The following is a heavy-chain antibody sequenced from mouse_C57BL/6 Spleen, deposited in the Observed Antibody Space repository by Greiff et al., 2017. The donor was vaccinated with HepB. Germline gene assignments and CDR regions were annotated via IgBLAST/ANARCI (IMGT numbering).Heavy chain of an antibody. Sequence: EVQVVESGGGLVKPGGSLKLSCAASGFTFSSYTMSWVRQTPEKRLEWVATISGGGGNTYYPDSVKGRFTISRDNAKNTLYLQMSSLRSEDTALYYCARHKTGTFDYWGQGTTLTVSS. CDR2: ISGGGGNT. CDR3: ARHKTGTFDY. D-gene: IGHD4-1*01. V-gene: IGHV5-9*01. J-gene: IGHJ2*01. CDR1: GFTFSSYT.